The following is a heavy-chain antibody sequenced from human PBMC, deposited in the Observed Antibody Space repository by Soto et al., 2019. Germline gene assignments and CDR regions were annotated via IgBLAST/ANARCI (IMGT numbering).Heavy chain of an antibody. D-gene: IGHD5-18*01. V-gene: IGHV4-59*01. J-gene: IGHJ6*02. CDR1: GGSIRSYY. CDR2: FYHSGNS. CDR3: ARISSVDPYGYVNGGLDV. Sequence: PSETLSLTCSVSGGSIRSYYWSWIRQSPEKGLEWIGYFYHSGNSNYNPSLKSRVTISVDTSKNQLSLSLRLVTAADTAVYFCARISSVDPYGYVNGGLDVWGQGTTVTVSS.